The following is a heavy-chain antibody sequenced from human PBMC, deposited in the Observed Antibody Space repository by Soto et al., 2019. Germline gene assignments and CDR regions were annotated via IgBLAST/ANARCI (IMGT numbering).Heavy chain of an antibody. CDR3: ARRHLAVAVSPWFDP. CDR2: IDSSGEK. V-gene: IGHV2-26*01. CDR1: GLSITDSEMG. D-gene: IGHD6-19*01. Sequence: QVTLKESGPVLVKPTEPLTLRCTVSGLSITDSEMGVSWIRQPPGQPLEWLAHIDSSGEKSYRTFLKSRLAISKDTSKSQIVLTITNMDPADTATYYCARRHLAVAVSPWFDPWGQGIPVTVSS. J-gene: IGHJ5*02.